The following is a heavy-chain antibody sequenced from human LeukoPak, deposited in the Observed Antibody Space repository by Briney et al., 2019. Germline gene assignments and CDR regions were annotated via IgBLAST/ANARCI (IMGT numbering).Heavy chain of an antibody. V-gene: IGHV6-1*01. Sequence: SQTLSLTCAISGDSVSSNSSAWNWIRQSPSRGLEWLGRTYYRSKWYNDYAVSVKSRITINPDTSKNQFSLQLNSVTPEDTAVYYCARRDVSSGYKYFDYRGQGTLVTVSS. J-gene: IGHJ4*02. CDR2: TYYRSKWYN. CDR1: GDSVSSNSSA. CDR3: ARRDVSSGYKYFDY. D-gene: IGHD3-22*01.